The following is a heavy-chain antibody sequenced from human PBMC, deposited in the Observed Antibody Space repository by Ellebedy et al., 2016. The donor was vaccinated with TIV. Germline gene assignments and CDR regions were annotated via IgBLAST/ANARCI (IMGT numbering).Heavy chain of an antibody. CDR3: AREVSALGTGMGRMYYLEH. CDR1: GGSISSGGYY. CDR2: FFYGGRT. D-gene: IGHD2-8*01. Sequence: SETLSLTCTVSGGSISSGGYYWSWIRQHPGKGLEWIGSFFYGGRTTYNPTLNSRFTISVDTSESQFSLRLTSAAAADTAVYYCAREVSALGTGMGRMYYLEHWGQGTPVTVSS. J-gene: IGHJ4*01. V-gene: IGHV4-61*08.